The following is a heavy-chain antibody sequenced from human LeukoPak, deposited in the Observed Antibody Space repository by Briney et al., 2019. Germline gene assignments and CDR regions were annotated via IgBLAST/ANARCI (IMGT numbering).Heavy chain of an antibody. J-gene: IGHJ5*02. CDR1: GGSISSGGYY. V-gene: IGHV4-31*03. CDR2: IYYSGST. D-gene: IGHD3-9*01. Sequence: SQTLSLTCTVSGGSISSGGYYWSWIRQHPGKGLEWIGYIYYSGSTYYNPSLKSRVTISVDTSKNQFSLKLGSVTAADTAVYYCARGDGGYDILTGYYLGWFDPWGQGTLVTVSS. CDR3: ARGDGGYDILTGYYLGWFDP.